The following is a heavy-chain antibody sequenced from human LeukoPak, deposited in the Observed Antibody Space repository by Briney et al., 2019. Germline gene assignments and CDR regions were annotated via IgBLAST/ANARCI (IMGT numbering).Heavy chain of an antibody. J-gene: IGHJ6*03. V-gene: IGHV1-69*06. D-gene: IGHD3-10*01. CDR1: GGTFSSYA. Sequence: GASVKVSCKASGGTFSSYAISWVRQAPGQGLEWMGGIIPIFGTANYAQKFQGRVTITADKSTSTAYMELSSLRSEDTAVYYCARDPKRWGGKNYYYYMDVWGKGTTVTVSS. CDR3: ARDPKRWGGKNYYYYMDV. CDR2: IIPIFGTA.